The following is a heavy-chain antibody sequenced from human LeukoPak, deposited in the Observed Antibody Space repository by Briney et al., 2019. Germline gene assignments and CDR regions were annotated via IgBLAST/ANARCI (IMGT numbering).Heavy chain of an antibody. Sequence: PSETLSLTCTVSGGSISSYYWSWIRQPPGKGLEWIGYIYYSGSTNCNPSLKSRVTISVDTSKNQFSLKLSSVTAADTAVYYCARGVAPEYFQHWGQGTLVTVSS. CDR1: GGSISSYY. CDR2: IYYSGST. V-gene: IGHV4-59*08. J-gene: IGHJ1*01. CDR3: ARGVAPEYFQH.